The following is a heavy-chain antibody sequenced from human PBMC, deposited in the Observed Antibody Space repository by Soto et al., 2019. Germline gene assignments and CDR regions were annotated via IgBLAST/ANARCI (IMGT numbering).Heavy chain of an antibody. J-gene: IGHJ5*02. CDR1: CGSINSSIYF. D-gene: IGHD6-19*01. CDR3: ARHYSSGSRNWFDP. V-gene: IGHV4-39*01. Sequence: TSETLSLTCSVSCGSINSSIYFWGWVRQPPGKGLEWIGSIYYSGSTYYNPSLRSRVTISVDTSKNQFSLKLSSVTAADTAVFYCARHYSSGSRNWFDPWGQGTLVNVSS. CDR2: IYYSGST.